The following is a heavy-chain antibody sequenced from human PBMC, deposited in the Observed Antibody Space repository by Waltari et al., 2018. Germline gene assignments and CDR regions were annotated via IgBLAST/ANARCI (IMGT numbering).Heavy chain of an antibody. V-gene: IGHV3-21*01. J-gene: IGHJ4*02. Sequence: DVQLVESGGGLVKPGGSLRLSCAASGFTFSSYSIQWVRHAPGKGLEWVASISSGGTYIYYTYSVKGRFTISRGSVTDSLYLQMNSLRVEDTATYFCVRSTSWRYYFDTWGQGTLVAVSS. CDR2: ISSGGTYI. CDR3: VRSTSWRYYFDT. D-gene: IGHD6-13*01. CDR1: GFTFSSYS.